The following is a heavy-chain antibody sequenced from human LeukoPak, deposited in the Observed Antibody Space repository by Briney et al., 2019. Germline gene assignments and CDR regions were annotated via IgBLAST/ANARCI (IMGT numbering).Heavy chain of an antibody. J-gene: IGHJ4*02. D-gene: IGHD3-10*01. CDR2: ISSSGSTI. CDR1: GFTFSDYY. V-gene: IGHV3-11*01. Sequence: GGSLRLSCAASGFTFSDYYMSWIRQAPGKGLEWVSYISSSGSTIYYADSVKGRFTISRDNSKNTLYLQMNSLRAEDTAVYYCAKDTYYYGSGSSFDYWGQGTLVTVSS. CDR3: AKDTYYYGSGSSFDY.